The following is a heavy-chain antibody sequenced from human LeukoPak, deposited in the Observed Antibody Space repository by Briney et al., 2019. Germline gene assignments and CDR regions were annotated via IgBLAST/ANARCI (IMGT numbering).Heavy chain of an antibody. V-gene: IGHV4-59*08. CDR1: GGSISSYY. J-gene: IGHJ4*02. Sequence: SETLSLTCTVSGGSISSYYRSWIRQPPGKGLEWIGYIYYSGSTNYNPSLKSRVTISVDTSKNQFSLKLSSATAADTAVYYCARGMYSSSWYYFDYWGQGTLVTVSS. D-gene: IGHD6-13*01. CDR3: ARGMYSSSWYYFDY. CDR2: IYYSGST.